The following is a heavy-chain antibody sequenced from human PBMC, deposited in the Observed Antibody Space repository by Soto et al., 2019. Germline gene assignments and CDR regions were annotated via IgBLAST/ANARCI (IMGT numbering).Heavy chain of an antibody. CDR2: INHSGTT. CDR1: GGSFSGYY. CDR3: ARGLSRSGSQPPT. Sequence: QVHLQQWGAGLLKPSETLSLTCAVYGGSFSGYYWSWIRQPPGKGLEWIGEINHSGTTNYNPSLKSRVTISLDPAQSQFSLERSAVTAAATAVYYCARGLSRSGSQPPTWGQGTTVAVS. D-gene: IGHD3-10*01. V-gene: IGHV4-34*01. J-gene: IGHJ6*02.